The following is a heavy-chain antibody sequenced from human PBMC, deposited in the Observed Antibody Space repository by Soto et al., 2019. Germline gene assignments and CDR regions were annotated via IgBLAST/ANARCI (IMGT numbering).Heavy chain of an antibody. CDR1: GYTFINNF. CDR2: INPSDGNT. J-gene: IGHJ1*01. Sequence: ASVKVSCKASGYTFINNFVHWVRQAPGQGLEWMGIINPSDGNTNYAQKFQGRITMTRDTSTNTVYMGVSSLRSEDTAVYYCALPPGRVTSSPGSQHWGQGTLVTVSS. D-gene: IGHD4-4*01. V-gene: IGHV1-46*01. CDR3: ALPPGRVTSSPGSQH.